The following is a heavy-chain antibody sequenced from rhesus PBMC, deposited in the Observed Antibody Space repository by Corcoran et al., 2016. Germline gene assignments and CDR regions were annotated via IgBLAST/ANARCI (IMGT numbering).Heavy chain of an antibody. CDR3: ARLVSWGDLFYFDY. V-gene: IGHV4-106*01. J-gene: IGHJ4*01. CDR1: GGSLSDHYY. D-gene: IGHD1-1*01. Sequence: QVQLQESGPGLVKPSETLSLTCAVSGGSLSDHYYWRLIRQPPGQGLEWIGDICGSGGGTNYNPSLKNRVTISIDTSKNQFSLKLSSVTAADTAVYYCARLVSWGDLFYFDYWGQGVLVTVSS. CDR2: ICGSGGGT.